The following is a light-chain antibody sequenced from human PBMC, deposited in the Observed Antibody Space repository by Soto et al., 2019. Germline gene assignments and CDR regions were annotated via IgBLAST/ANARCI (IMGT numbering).Light chain of an antibody. CDR2: AAS. CDR1: QSISSY. CDR3: QQNYSTPFT. V-gene: IGKV1-39*01. J-gene: IGKJ3*01. Sequence: DIEMTQSPSSLSASVGDRVTITCRASQSISSYLTWYQQKPGKAPKLLIYAASSLQSGVPSRFSGSGSGTDFTLTISSLQPEVVATYYYQQNYSTPFTFGRGTKVDIK.